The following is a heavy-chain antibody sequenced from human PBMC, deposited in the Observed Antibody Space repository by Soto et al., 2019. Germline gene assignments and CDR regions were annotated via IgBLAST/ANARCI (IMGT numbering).Heavy chain of an antibody. Sequence: ASETLSLTCTVSGGSVSSASYYWTWIRQPPGKGLEWIGYIYYTGSTNYNPSLKSRVTISVDTSKNQFSLKVTSVTAADTAVYYCARDIRGYSRAFDYWGQGTLVTVSS. CDR3: ARDIRGYSRAFDY. J-gene: IGHJ4*02. V-gene: IGHV4-61*01. CDR1: GGSVSSASYY. D-gene: IGHD5-18*01. CDR2: IYYTGST.